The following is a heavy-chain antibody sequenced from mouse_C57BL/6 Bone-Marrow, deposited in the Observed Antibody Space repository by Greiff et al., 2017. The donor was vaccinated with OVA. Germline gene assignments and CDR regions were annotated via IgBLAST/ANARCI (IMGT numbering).Heavy chain of an antibody. V-gene: IGHV5-17*01. CDR2: ISSGSSTI. D-gene: IGHD4-1*01. CDR1: GFTFSDYG. Sequence: EVKVVESGGGLVKPGGSLKLSCAASGFTFSDYGMHWVRQAPEKGLEWVAYISSGSSTIYYADKVKGRFTISRDNAKNTLFLQRTSLRSEDTAMYYCALNWVFDYWGQGTTLTVSS. J-gene: IGHJ2*01. CDR3: ALNWVFDY.